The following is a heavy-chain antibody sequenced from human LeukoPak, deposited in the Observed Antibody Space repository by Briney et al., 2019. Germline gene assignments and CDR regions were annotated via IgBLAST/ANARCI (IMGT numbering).Heavy chain of an antibody. CDR3: ARGFGSSWYYFDY. CDR1: GGSFSGYY. Sequence: PSETLSLTCAVYGGSFSGYYWSWIRQPAGKGLEWIGRIYSSGSTNYNPSLKSRVTMSIDTAKKQFSLKLSSVTAADTAMYYCARGFGSSWYYFDYWGQGTLVTVSS. CDR2: IYSSGST. J-gene: IGHJ4*02. V-gene: IGHV4-59*10. D-gene: IGHD6-13*01.